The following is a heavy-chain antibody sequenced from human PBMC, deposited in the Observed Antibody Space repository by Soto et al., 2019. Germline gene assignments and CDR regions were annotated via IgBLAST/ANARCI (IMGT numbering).Heavy chain of an antibody. CDR1: GGSVSSGSYY. V-gene: IGHV4-61*01. J-gene: IGHJ4*02. CDR2: IYYSGST. CDR3: ARVYNWNYV. D-gene: IGHD1-7*01. Sequence: SETLSLTCTVSGGSVSSGSYYWSWIRQPPGKGLEWIGYIYYSGSTNYNPSLKSRVTISVDTSKNQFSLKLSSVTAADTAVYYCARVYNWNYVWCQGTLVTVS.